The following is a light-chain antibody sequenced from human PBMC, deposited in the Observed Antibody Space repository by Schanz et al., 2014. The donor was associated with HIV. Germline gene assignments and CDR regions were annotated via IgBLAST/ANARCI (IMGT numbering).Light chain of an antibody. Sequence: QSALTQPASVSGSPGKSITISCTGTSSDVGGYNYVSWYQQHPGKAPKLMIYDVSNRPSGVSNRFSGSKSGNTASLTISGLQAEDEADYYCSSYTSSRTYVFATGTKLTVL. J-gene: IGLJ1*01. CDR3: SSYTSSRTYV. CDR1: SSDVGGYNY. V-gene: IGLV2-14*01. CDR2: DVS.